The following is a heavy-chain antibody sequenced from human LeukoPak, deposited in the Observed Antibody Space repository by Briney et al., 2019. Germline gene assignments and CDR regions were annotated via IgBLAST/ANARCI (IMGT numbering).Heavy chain of an antibody. Sequence: GGSLRLSCAASGFTFSSYEMSWVRQAPGKGLEWGSSISSSSSYIYYADSVKSRFTLSRHIAKNSLYLQMNSLRAKETAVYYCARDRTVREVIISYGMDVWGQGTTVTVSS. CDR1: GFTFSSYE. CDR3: ARDRTVREVIISYGMDV. CDR2: ISSSSSYI. D-gene: IGHD3-10*01. J-gene: IGHJ6*02. V-gene: IGHV3-21*01.